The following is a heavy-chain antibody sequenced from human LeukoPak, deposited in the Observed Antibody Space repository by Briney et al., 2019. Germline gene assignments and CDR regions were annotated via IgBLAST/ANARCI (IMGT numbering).Heavy chain of an antibody. J-gene: IGHJ4*02. D-gene: IGHD3-16*01. CDR1: GFTVSSNY. CDR3: ARDLGDWSAAQIEY. CDR2: IYSGGST. Sequence: GGSLRLSCAASGFTVSSNYMSWVRQAPGKGLEWVSVIYSGGSTYYADSVKGRSTTYRDNSRNTVFLQMNSLRAEDTAEYYCARDLGDWSAAQIEYWGQGTLVTVSS. V-gene: IGHV3-53*01.